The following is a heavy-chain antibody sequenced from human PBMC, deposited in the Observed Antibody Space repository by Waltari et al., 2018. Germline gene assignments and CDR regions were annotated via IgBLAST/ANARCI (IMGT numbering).Heavy chain of an antibody. D-gene: IGHD2-15*01. J-gene: IGHJ5*02. CDR1: GGSFSGYY. V-gene: IGHV4-34*01. CDR2: INHRGST. Sequence: QVQLQQWGAGLLKPSETLSLTCAVYGGSFSGYYWSWIRQPPGKGLEWIGEINHRGSTNYTPSRKSRVTISVDTSKNQFSLKLSSVTAADTAVYYCARRGYCSGGSCYGNWFDPWGQGTLVTVSS. CDR3: ARRGYCSGGSCYGNWFDP.